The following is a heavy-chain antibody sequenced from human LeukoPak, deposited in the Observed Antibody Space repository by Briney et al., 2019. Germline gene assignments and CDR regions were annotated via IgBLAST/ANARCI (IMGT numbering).Heavy chain of an antibody. Sequence: GGSLRLSCAASGFTFSSYWMHWVRQAPGKGLVWVSRINSEGSSTSYADSVRGRFTISRDNAKNTLYLQMNSLRAEDTAVYYCARDRGGYNMFDYWGQGTLVTVSS. D-gene: IGHD5-24*01. CDR1: GFTFSSYW. V-gene: IGHV3-74*01. CDR2: INSEGSST. CDR3: ARDRGGYNMFDY. J-gene: IGHJ4*02.